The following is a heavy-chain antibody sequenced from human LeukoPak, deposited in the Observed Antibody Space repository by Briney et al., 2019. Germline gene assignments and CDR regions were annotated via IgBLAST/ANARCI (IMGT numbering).Heavy chain of an antibody. J-gene: IGHJ4*02. D-gene: IGHD3-10*01. CDR1: GGSISSSSYY. CDR2: IYYSGST. V-gene: IGHV4-39*07. CDR3: ARDWLGGSGSWDY. Sequence: SSETLSLTCTVSGGSISSSSYYWGWIRQPPGKGLEWIGSIYYSGSTYYNPSLKSRVTISVDTSKNQFSLKLSSVTAADTAVYYCARDWLGGSGSWDYWGQGTLVTVSS.